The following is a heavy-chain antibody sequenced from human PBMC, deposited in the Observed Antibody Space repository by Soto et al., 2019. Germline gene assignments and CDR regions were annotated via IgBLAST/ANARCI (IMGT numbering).Heavy chain of an antibody. CDR1: GGSISSGGYY. V-gene: IGHV4-31*03. Sequence: QVQLQESGPGLVKPSRTLSLTCTVSGGSISSGGYYWSWIRQHPGKGLEWIGYIYYSGSTYYNPSLKSRVTISADTSKNQFSLKLSSVTAADTAVYYCARELRFGEDYYGMDVWGQGTTVTVSS. CDR3: ARELRFGEDYYGMDV. J-gene: IGHJ6*02. CDR2: IYYSGST. D-gene: IGHD3-10*01.